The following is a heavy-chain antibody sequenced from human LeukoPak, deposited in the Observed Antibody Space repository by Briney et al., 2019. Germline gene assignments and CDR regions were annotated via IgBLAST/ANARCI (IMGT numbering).Heavy chain of an antibody. D-gene: IGHD6-19*01. CDR2: ISSSSSTL. CDR3: ARLPPLYSSGWYAADY. Sequence: PGRSLRLSCAASGFTFDDYAMHWVRQAPGKGLEWVSYISSSSSTLYYADSVKGRFTISRDNAKNSLYLQMNSLRAEDTAVYYCARLPPLYSSGWYAADYWGQGTLVTVSS. CDR1: GFTFDDYA. J-gene: IGHJ4*02. V-gene: IGHV3-48*01.